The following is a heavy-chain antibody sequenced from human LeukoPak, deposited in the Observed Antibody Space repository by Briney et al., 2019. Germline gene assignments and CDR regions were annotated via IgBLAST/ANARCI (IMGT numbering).Heavy chain of an antibody. CDR2: INHSGST. Sequence: SETLSLTCAVYGGSFSGYYWSWIRQPPGKGLEWIGEINHSGSTNYNPSLKSRVTISVDTSKNQFSLKLSSVTAADTVVYYCARGTQGPGYCTNGVCYHFDYWGQGTLVTVSS. CDR3: ARGTQGPGYCTNGVCYHFDY. D-gene: IGHD2-8*01. CDR1: GGSFSGYY. V-gene: IGHV4-34*01. J-gene: IGHJ4*02.